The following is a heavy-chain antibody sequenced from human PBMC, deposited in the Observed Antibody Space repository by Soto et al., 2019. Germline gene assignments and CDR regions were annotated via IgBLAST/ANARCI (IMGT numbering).Heavy chain of an antibody. CDR1: GYTFTSYA. CDR3: ARVSGWYFLDY. D-gene: IGHD6-19*01. CDR2: INAGNGNT. J-gene: IGHJ4*02. V-gene: IGHV1-3*05. Sequence: QVRLVQSGAEEKKPGASVKVSCKASGYTFTSYAMHWVRQAPGQRLEWMGWINAGNGNTKYSQKFQGRVTFTRDTSASTAYMALSSLRSEDTAVYYCARVSGWYFLDYWGQGTLVTVSS.